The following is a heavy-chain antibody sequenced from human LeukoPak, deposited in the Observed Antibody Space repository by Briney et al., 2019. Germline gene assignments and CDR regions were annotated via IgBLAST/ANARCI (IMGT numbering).Heavy chain of an antibody. CDR2: INPNSGGT. Sequence: ASVKVSCKASGYTFTSYGISWVRQAPGQGLEWMGWINPNSGGTNYAQKFQGRVTMTRDTSISTAYMELSRLRSDDTAMYYCARVEGYGDPMDVWGKGTTVTVSS. CDR3: ARVEGYGDPMDV. V-gene: IGHV1-2*02. J-gene: IGHJ6*03. CDR1: GYTFTSYG. D-gene: IGHD4-17*01.